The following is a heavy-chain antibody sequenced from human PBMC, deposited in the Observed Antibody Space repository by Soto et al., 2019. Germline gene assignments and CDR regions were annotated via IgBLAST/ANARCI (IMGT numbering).Heavy chain of an antibody. CDR2: TSIGGNT. CDR1: GFPFNTYA. V-gene: IGHV3-23*01. J-gene: IGHJ5*02. Sequence: GGSLRLSCEASGFPFNTYAMTWFRQLPGMGLEWVSTTSIGGNTDFAESVRGRFSVSRDNSKNTLYLQMTNLRAEDAAIYFCAKDLRPGLVVPTKSGFDPWGQGTLLTVSS. D-gene: IGHD3-10*01. CDR3: AKDLRPGLVVPTKSGFDP.